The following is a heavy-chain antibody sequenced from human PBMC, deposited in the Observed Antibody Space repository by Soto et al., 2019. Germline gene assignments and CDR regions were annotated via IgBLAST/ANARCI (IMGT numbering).Heavy chain of an antibody. D-gene: IGHD2-15*01. V-gene: IGHV3-23*01. Sequence: GGSLRLSCAASGFTFSSYAMSWVRQAPGKGLEWVSAISGSGGSTYYADSVKGRVTISRDNSKNTLYLQMNSLRAEDTAVYYCGKDEDPPPRLLGWWFDPWGQGTLVTVSS. J-gene: IGHJ5*02. CDR1: GFTFSSYA. CDR2: ISGSGGST. CDR3: GKDEDPPPRLLGWWFDP.